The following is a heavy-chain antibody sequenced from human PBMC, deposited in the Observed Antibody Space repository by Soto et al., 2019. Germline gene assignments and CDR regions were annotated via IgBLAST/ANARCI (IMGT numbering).Heavy chain of an antibody. Sequence: QVQLVQSGAEVKKPGSSVKISCKASGGTFSSYTISWVRQAPGQGLEWMGRIIPILGIANYAQKFQGRVTINADKSTSTAYMELSSLRSEDTAVYYCASYFLTGTPVDTWGQGTLVTVSS. J-gene: IGHJ5*02. CDR1: GGTFSSYT. CDR2: IIPILGIA. D-gene: IGHD3-9*01. V-gene: IGHV1-69*02. CDR3: ASYFLTGTPVDT.